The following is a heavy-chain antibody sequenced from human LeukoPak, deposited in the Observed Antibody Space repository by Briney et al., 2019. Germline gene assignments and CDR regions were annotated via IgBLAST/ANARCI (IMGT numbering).Heavy chain of an antibody. CDR3: ARDSTGTVFDL. D-gene: IGHD1-1*01. J-gene: IGHJ4*02. V-gene: IGHV3-7*04. CDR1: GFTFIRYW. CDR2: ISKDGTES. Sequence: GGSLRLSCVASGFTFIRYWMTWVRQAPGKGLEWVAQISKDGTESYSVDSVRGRFTISRDNAKNSVYLQMNSLRPEDTAVYYCARDSTGTVFDLWGQGTLVTVSS.